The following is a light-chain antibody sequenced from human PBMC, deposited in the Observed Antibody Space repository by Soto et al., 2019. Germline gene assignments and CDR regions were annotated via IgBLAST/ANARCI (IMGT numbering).Light chain of an antibody. J-gene: IGLJ2*01. Sequence: QSALTQPPSASGSPGQSVTISCTGTSSDVGGYNYVSWYQQHPGKAPKFMIYEVSKRPSGVPDRFSGSKSGNTASLTVSGLQAEDEADYYCSSYGGSNNFVVFGGGTKLTVL. CDR2: EVS. CDR1: SSDVGGYNY. V-gene: IGLV2-8*01. CDR3: SSYGGSNNFVV.